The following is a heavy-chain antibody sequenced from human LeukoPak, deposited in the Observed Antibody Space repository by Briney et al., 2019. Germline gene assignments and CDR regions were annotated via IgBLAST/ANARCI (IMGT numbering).Heavy chain of an antibody. CDR1: SYYVKSGYL. CDR2: IYHSGIT. J-gene: IGHJ4*02. V-gene: IGHV4-38-2*01. CDR3: AKYRDGHTPFDH. D-gene: IGHD5-24*01. Sequence: SETLSLTCAVSSYYVKSGYLWGWIRQPPGKGLEWIGSIYHSGITYYNPSLKSRVTISVDTSNNQFSLGLTSVLGITAGEISCAKYRDGHTPFDHWGQGTLVTVSS.